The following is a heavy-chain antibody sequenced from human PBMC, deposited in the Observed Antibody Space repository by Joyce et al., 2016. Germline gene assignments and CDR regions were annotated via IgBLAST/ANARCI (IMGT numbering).Heavy chain of an antibody. Sequence: QVQLVQSGAEVKKPASSVKVSCKASGGTFSSYGVSWVRRAPGQGLEWMGGIIPIFGTANYARKFQGRVTITADESTSTVYRELSSLRAEDTAIYYCGRNGYYYDTREVGAFDIWGLGTMVTVSS. J-gene: IGHJ3*02. CDR3: GRNGYYYDTREVGAFDI. D-gene: IGHD3-22*01. CDR2: IIPIFGTA. V-gene: IGHV1-69*01. CDR1: GGTFSSYG.